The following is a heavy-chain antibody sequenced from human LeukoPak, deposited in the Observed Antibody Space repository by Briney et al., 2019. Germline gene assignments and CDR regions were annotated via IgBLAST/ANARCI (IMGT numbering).Heavy chain of an antibody. CDR3: ARRVAAAGSTGLRYIDV. CDR1: GFTFSGYY. Sequence: PGGSLRLSCAASGFTFSGYYMSWIRQAPGKGLEWVSYISNTGSPIYYADSVKGRFTISRDNAKNSLSLQMNSLRAEDTAVYYCARRVAAAGSTGLRYIDVWGKGTTVTVSS. V-gene: IGHV3-11*04. J-gene: IGHJ6*03. CDR2: ISNTGSPI. D-gene: IGHD6-13*01.